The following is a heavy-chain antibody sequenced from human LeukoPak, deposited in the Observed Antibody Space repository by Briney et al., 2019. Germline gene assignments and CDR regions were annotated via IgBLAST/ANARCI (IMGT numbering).Heavy chain of an antibody. CDR2: ISSSSSYI. V-gene: IGHV3-21*01. J-gene: IGHJ5*02. CDR1: GFTFSSYS. CDR3: ASNAGTAMEEDWFDP. Sequence: GGSLRLSCAASGFTFSSYSMNWVRQAPGKGLEWVSSISSSSSYIYYADSVKGRFTISRDNAKNSLYLQMNSLRGEDTAVYYCASNAGTAMEEDWFDPWGQGTLVTVSS. D-gene: IGHD5-18*01.